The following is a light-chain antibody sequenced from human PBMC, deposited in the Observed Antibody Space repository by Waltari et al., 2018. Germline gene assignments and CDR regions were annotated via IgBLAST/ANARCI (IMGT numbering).Light chain of an antibody. CDR2: AVH. CDR1: TSAIGGYDG. CDR3: CAFRSGSSLI. V-gene: IGLV2-18*02. Sequence: QSALTQPPSVSKSLGQSVPISCPGTTSAIGGYDGVSWYQQHSGTAPRLLISAVHKRPSWVSDRFSGSKSGNTASLTISGLQAEDEADYYCCAFRSGSSLIFGGGTHVTVL. J-gene: IGLJ2*01.